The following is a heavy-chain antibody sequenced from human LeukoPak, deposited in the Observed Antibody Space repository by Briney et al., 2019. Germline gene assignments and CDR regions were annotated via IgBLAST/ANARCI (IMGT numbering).Heavy chain of an antibody. D-gene: IGHD2-21*02. J-gene: IGHJ4*02. CDR3: ARLDWYSARI. CDR2: IYYSGNT. CDR1: GGSISSYY. V-gene: IGHV4-59*12. Sequence: PSETLSLTCTVSGGSISSYYWSWIRQPPGKGLEWIGYIYYSGNTNYNPSLKSRVTISVVTSKNQFSLKLSSVTAADTAVYYCARLDWYSARIWGQGTLVTVSS.